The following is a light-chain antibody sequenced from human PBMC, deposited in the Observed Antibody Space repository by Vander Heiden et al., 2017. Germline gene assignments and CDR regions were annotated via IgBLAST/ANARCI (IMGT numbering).Light chain of an antibody. CDR3: QVWESTIAHHNYV. J-gene: IGLJ1*01. Sequence: SYVLTQPPSVSVAPGQTARITCGGNAIGTKSVHWYQQKPGRAPVRVVDDDNDRPSGIAERFSGSNSGKTATMTISRVEAGDEADDYCQVWESTIAHHNYVFGTGTKVTVL. CDR2: DDN. V-gene: IGLV3-21*02. CDR1: AIGTKS.